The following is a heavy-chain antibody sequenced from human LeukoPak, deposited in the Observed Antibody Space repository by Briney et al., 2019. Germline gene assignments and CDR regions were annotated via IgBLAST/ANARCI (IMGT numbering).Heavy chain of an antibody. CDR2: ISSSSSYI. V-gene: IGHV3-21*01. J-gene: IGHJ5*02. D-gene: IGHD2-2*01. CDR3: ARPRTPGYCSSTSCYEIPRFDP. Sequence: GGSLRLSCAASGFTFSSYSMNWVRQAPGKGLEWVSSISSSSSYIYYADSVKGRFTISRDNAKNSLYLQMNSLRAEDTAVYYCARPRTPGYCSSTSCYEIPRFDPWGQGTLVTVSS. CDR1: GFTFSSYS.